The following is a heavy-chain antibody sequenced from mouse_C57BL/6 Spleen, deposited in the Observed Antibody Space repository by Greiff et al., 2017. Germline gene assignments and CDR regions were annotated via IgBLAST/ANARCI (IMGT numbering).Heavy chain of an antibody. D-gene: IGHD3-2*02. CDR3: TRSGSSDFDY. J-gene: IGHJ2*01. Sequence: VQLQQSGAELVRPGASVTLSCKASGYTFTDYEMHWVKQTPVHGLEWIGAIDPETGGTAYNQKFKGKAILTADKSSSTAYMELRSLTSEDSAVYYCTRSGSSDFDYWGQGTTLTVSS. CDR1: GYTFTDYE. CDR2: IDPETGGT. V-gene: IGHV1-15*01.